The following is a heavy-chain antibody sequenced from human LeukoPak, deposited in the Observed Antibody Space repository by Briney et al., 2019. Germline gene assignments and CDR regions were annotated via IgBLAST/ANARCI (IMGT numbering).Heavy chain of an antibody. J-gene: IGHJ4*02. D-gene: IGHD6-25*01. CDR2: IYYSGST. V-gene: IGHV4-59*08. CDR3: ARQSATALSDY. Sequence: PSETLSLTCTVSGGSFSSYYWSWIRQFPGKGLEYIGYIYYSGSTNYNPSLKSRVAMSVDTSKNQFSLKLSSVTAADTAVYYCARQSATALSDYWGQGTLVTVSS. CDR1: GGSFSSYY.